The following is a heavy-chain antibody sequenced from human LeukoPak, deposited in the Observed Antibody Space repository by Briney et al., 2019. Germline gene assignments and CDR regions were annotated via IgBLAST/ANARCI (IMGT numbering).Heavy chain of an antibody. CDR3: AKGYYDFWSGYQYYFDY. Sequence: PGGSLRLSCAASGFTFSSYWMHWVRQAPGKGLVWVSRINSDGSSTSYADSVKGRFTISRDNAKNTLYLQMNSLRVEDTAVYYCAKGYYDFWSGYQYYFDYWGQGTLVTVSS. CDR1: GFTFSSYW. CDR2: INSDGSST. V-gene: IGHV3-74*01. D-gene: IGHD3-3*01. J-gene: IGHJ4*02.